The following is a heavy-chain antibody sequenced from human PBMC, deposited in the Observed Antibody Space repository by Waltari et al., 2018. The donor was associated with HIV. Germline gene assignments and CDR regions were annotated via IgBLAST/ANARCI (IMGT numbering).Heavy chain of an antibody. CDR1: GFTFSAYS. Sequence: EVQLVESGGDFVQPGGSLRLSCAASGFTFSAYSMNLVRQAPGKGLEWISYISSGSTSIYYADSVKGRFTISRDNAKNSLYLQMDSLRDEDTAVYYCASEVARGYYAMDVWGQGTTITVSS. J-gene: IGHJ6*02. CDR3: ASEVARGYYAMDV. V-gene: IGHV3-48*02. D-gene: IGHD5-12*01. CDR2: ISSGSTSI.